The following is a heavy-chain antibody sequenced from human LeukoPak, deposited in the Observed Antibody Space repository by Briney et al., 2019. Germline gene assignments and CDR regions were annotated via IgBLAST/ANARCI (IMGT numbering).Heavy chain of an antibody. J-gene: IGHJ4*02. CDR3: ARRAGGYSHPYDY. Sequence: GGSLRLSCAVSGFTVSGNYVSWSRQAPGKVLEWVSLIYSDDTTLYADSVKGRFTISRDISKNTLYLQMSSLRAEDTAVYYRARRAGGYSHPYDYWGQGVLVTVSS. CDR2: IYSDDTT. V-gene: IGHV3-53*01. CDR1: GFTVSGNY. D-gene: IGHD4-23*01.